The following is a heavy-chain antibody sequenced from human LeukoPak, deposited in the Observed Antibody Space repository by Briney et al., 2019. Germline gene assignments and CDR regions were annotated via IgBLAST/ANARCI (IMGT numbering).Heavy chain of an antibody. CDR1: GFTFSSNW. CDR3: ARATVTDSYFDY. V-gene: IGHV3-7*04. D-gene: IGHD4-17*01. CDR2: IKQDGSEK. Sequence: GGSLRLSCAASGFTFSSNWMSWVRQAPGKGPEWVANIKQDGSEKLYVDSVKGRFTTSRDSAKNSLYLQMDSLRAEDTAVYYCARATVTDSYFDYWGQGTLVTVSS. J-gene: IGHJ4*02.